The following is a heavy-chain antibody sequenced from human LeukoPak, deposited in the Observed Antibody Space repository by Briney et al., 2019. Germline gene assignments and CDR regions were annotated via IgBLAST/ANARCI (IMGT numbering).Heavy chain of an antibody. CDR2: ISGSGGST. V-gene: IGHV3-23*01. CDR1: GFTFSSSA. J-gene: IGHJ4*02. CDR3: AKDPLRGYYGGNSGY. Sequence: SGGSLRLSCAASGFTFSSSAMNWVRQAPGKGLEWVSAISGSGGSTYYADSVKGRFTISRDNSKNTLYLQMNSLRAEDTAVYYCAKDPLRGYYGGNSGYWGQGTLVTVSS. D-gene: IGHD4-23*01.